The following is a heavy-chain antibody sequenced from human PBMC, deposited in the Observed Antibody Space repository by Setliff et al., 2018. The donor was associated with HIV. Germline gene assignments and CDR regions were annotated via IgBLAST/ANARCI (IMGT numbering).Heavy chain of an antibody. CDR3: SRGPPFDR. V-gene: IGHV4-59*02. CDR1: SGSVNNYW. Sequence: TLSLTCNVSSGSVNNYWWTWIRQPPGKGLEWIGYIYYSGSTYYNPSLKSRVTISVDTSKNQFSLMLSSVTAADTATYFCSRGPPFDRWGRGTLVTVSS. J-gene: IGHJ2*01. CDR2: IYYSGST.